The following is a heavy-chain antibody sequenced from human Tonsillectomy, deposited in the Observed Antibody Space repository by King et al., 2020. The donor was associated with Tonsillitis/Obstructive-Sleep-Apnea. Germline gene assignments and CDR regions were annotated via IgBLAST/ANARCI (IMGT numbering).Heavy chain of an antibody. J-gene: IGHJ5*02. CDR3: AHSGVSAFTEYNWFDP. V-gene: IGHV2-5*02. Sequence: TLKGSGPTLVKPTQTLTLTCTFSGFSLSTSGVGVGWIRQPPGKALEWLALIYWDDDKRYSPSLKSRLTITKDTSKNQVVLTVTNMDPVDTATYFCAHSGVSAFTEYNWFDPWGQGTLVTVSS. CDR1: GFSLSTSGVG. CDR2: IYWDDDK. D-gene: IGHD3-3*01.